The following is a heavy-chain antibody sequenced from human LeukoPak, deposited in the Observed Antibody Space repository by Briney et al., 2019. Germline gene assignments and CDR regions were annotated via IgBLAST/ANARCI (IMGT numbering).Heavy chain of an antibody. J-gene: IGHJ4*02. Sequence: GESLKISCKGSGYSFTSYWIGWVRQMPGKGLEWMGIIYPGDSDTRYSPSFQGQVTISADKSISTAYLQWSSLKASDTAMYYCARQRGYCSSTSCYVSFDYWGQGTLVTVSS. V-gene: IGHV5-51*01. D-gene: IGHD2-2*01. CDR2: IYPGDSDT. CDR1: GYSFTSYW. CDR3: ARQRGYCSSTSCYVSFDY.